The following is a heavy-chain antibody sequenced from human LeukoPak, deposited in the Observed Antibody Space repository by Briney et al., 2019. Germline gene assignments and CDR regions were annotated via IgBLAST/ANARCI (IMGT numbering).Heavy chain of an antibody. Sequence: GASVKVSCKVSGYTFTTYPIHWVRQAPGQRLEWMGWINAGNSDTKYSQKFQGRVTFTRDTSASTAYMELSSLRSEDTAVYYCARIYGGYYWGQGTLVTVSS. CDR3: ARIYGGYY. CDR2: INAGNSDT. D-gene: IGHD4-23*01. CDR1: GYTFTTYP. V-gene: IGHV1-3*01. J-gene: IGHJ4*02.